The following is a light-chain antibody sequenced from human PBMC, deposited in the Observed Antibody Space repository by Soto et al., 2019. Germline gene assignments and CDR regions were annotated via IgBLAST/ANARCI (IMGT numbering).Light chain of an antibody. CDR3: QQYYSTPYT. CDR2: WAS. Sequence: DIVLTQSPDSLAVSLGERATINCKSSLSVLYSSNNRDFLAWYQQKPGQPPRLLIYWASTRESGVPDRFSGSRSGTDFTLTISSLQAEDVAVYYCQQYYSTPYTFGQGTKLEIK. V-gene: IGKV4-1*01. J-gene: IGKJ2*01. CDR1: LSVLYSSNNRDF.